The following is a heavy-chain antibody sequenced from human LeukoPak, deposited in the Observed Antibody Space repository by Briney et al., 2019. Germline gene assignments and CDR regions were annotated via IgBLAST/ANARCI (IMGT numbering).Heavy chain of an antibody. D-gene: IGHD4-11*01. CDR3: ARPHTVLYNWFDP. Sequence: GASVKVSCKASGYTFTSYGISWVRQAPGQGLEWMGRINPNSGGTNYAQKFQGRVTMTRDTSISTAYMELSRLRSDDTAVYYCARPHTVLYNWFDPWGQGTLVTVSS. CDR1: GYTFTSYG. CDR2: INPNSGGT. V-gene: IGHV1-2*06. J-gene: IGHJ5*02.